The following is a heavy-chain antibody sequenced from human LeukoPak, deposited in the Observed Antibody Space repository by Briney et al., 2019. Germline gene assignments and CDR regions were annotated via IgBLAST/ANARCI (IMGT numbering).Heavy chain of an antibody. J-gene: IGHJ6*03. D-gene: IGHD2-2*01. CDR3: AKLQSRAQGIKVWDRYCSSTSCYPAHYYMDV. V-gene: IGHV3-30*02. CDR1: GFTFSSYG. Sequence: GGSLRLSCAASGFTFSSYGMHWVRQAPGKGLEWVAFIQYDGSNKYYADSVKGRFTISRDNSKNTLYLQMNSLRAEDTAVYYCAKLQSRAQGIKVWDRYCSSTSCYPAHYYMDVWGKGTTVTVSS. CDR2: IQYDGSNK.